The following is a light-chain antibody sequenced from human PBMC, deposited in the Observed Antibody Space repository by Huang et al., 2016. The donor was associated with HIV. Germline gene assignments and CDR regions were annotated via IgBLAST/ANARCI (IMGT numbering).Light chain of an antibody. CDR3: QQYQDWPRT. CDR2: GAS. V-gene: IGKV3-15*01. J-gene: IGKJ1*01. CDR1: QSVSSN. Sequence: EIVMTQSPGTLSLSPGERATLSCRPSQSVSSNLAWYQHKPDQAPRLLIYGASTRATGVPARFSGSGSGTEFTLTISSLQSDDFVVYYCQQYQDWPRTFGQGTKVEIK.